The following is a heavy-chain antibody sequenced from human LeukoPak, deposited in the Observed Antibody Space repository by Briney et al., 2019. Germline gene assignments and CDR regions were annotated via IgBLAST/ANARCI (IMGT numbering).Heavy chain of an antibody. CDR2: ISEDGNNQ. CDR1: GFTFSGYG. D-gene: IGHD3-10*01. Sequence: GGSLRLSCAASGFTFSGYGMHWVRQAPGKGLEWVAVISEDGNNQHYTNSVKGRFIISRDNSKNILYLQMNSLRPEDTALYYCAKCPGSRRYYYVGMDVWGQGTTVTVAS. J-gene: IGHJ6*02. CDR3: AKCPGSRRYYYVGMDV. V-gene: IGHV3-30*18.